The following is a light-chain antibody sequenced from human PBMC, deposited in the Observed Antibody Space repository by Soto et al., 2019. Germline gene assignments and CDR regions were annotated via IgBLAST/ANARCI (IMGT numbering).Light chain of an antibody. J-gene: IGKJ1*01. CDR2: GAS. Sequence: IQMTQPPSSLSASVGDRVTITCRASQGISNELGWYQQRPGKAPKVLIYGASNLQSGVPPRFSGSGSGTEFTLTISSLQPDDFATYYCQHYNSYSEAFGQGTKVDIK. CDR1: QGISNE. CDR3: QHYNSYSEA. V-gene: IGKV1-17*01.